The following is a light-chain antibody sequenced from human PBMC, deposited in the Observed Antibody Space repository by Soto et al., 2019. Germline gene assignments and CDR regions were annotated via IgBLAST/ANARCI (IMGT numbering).Light chain of an antibody. CDR1: QSVSSY. CDR3: QQRSNWPEFT. CDR2: DAS. J-gene: IGKJ3*01. V-gene: IGKV3-11*01. Sequence: EIVLTQSPATLSLSPGERATLSCRASQSVSSYLAWYQQKPGQAPRLLIYDASNRATGIPARFSGSGSGTDFTLTISSLEHEDFAVYYCQQRSNWPEFTFGPGTKVHIK.